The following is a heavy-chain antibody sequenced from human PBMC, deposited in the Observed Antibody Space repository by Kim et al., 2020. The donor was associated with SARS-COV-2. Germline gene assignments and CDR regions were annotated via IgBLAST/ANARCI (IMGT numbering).Heavy chain of an antibody. Sequence: SETLSLTCTVSGGSISSYYWSWIRQPPGKGLEWIGYINYSGSTNYNPSRKSRVTISVDTSKNQFSLKMSSVTAADTAVYYCARGAGAAGYYYYSYGMAVWGQGPTVTVSS. J-gene: IGHJ6*02. V-gene: IGHV4-59*01. D-gene: IGHD6-13*01. CDR1: GGSISSYY. CDR3: ARGAGAAGYYYYSYGMAV. CDR2: INYSGST.